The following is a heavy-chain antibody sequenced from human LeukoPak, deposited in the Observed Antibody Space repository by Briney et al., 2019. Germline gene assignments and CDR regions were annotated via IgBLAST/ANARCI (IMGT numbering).Heavy chain of an antibody. V-gene: IGHV4-59*11. Sequence: PSETLSLTCTVSGGSISRHSWNWIRQPPGKGLEWIGYIYYSGSTNYNPSLKSRVTISVDTSKNQFSLKLSSVTAADTAVYYCARDPYFDYVGQGTLVTVSS. J-gene: IGHJ4*02. CDR3: ARDPYFDY. CDR2: IYYSGST. CDR1: GGSISRHS.